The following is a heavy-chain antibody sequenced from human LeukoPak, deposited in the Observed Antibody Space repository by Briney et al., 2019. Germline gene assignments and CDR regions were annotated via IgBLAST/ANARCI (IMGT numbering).Heavy chain of an antibody. J-gene: IGHJ6*03. D-gene: IGHD6-19*01. CDR3: ARDARIAVAGTWYYYYMDV. CDR1: GGSISSYY. V-gene: IGHV4-4*07. Sequence: PSETLSFTCTVSGGSISSYYWSWIRQPAGKGLEWIGRIYTSGSTNYNPSLKSRVTMSVDTSKNQFSLKLSSVTAADTAVYYCARDARIAVAGTWYYYYMDVWGKGTTVTISS. CDR2: IYTSGST.